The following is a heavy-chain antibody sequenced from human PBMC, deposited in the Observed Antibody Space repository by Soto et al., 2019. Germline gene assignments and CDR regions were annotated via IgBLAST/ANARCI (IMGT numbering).Heavy chain of an antibody. Sequence: ASVKVSCKASGYTFTSYGISWVRQAPGQGLEWMGGISPYNGNTNYAQKLQGRVTMTTDKSTSTAYMELSSLRSEDTAVYYCARNPPGIAAERTAGVFDYWGQGTLVTVSS. CDR1: GYTFTSYG. CDR3: ARNPPGIAAERTAGVFDY. CDR2: ISPYNGNT. V-gene: IGHV1-18*01. D-gene: IGHD6-13*01. J-gene: IGHJ4*02.